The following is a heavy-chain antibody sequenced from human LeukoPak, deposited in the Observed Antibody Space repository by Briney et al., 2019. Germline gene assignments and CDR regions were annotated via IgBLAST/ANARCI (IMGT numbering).Heavy chain of an antibody. CDR1: GGTFSSYA. V-gene: IGHV1-69*05. CDR3: ARGATEAFDI. CDR2: IIPIFGTA. J-gene: IGHJ3*02. D-gene: IGHD1-26*01. Sequence: SVKVSCKASGGTFSSYAISWVRQAPGKGLEWMGGIIPIFGTANYAQKFQGRVTITTDESTSTAYMELSSLRSEDTAVYYCARGATEAFDIWGQGTMVTVSS.